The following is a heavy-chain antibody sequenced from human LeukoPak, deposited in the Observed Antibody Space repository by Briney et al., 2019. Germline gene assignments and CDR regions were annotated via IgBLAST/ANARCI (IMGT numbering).Heavy chain of an antibody. CDR1: GYTFTSYG. Sequence: ASVKVSCKASGYTFTSYGISWVRQAPGQGLEWMGWISAYNGNTNYAQKFQGRVTITADESTSTAYMELSSLRSEDTAVYYCARAYPSVDTAMVYYFDYWGQGTLVTVSS. J-gene: IGHJ4*02. V-gene: IGHV1-18*01. CDR2: ISAYNGNT. CDR3: ARAYPSVDTAMVYYFDY. D-gene: IGHD5-18*01.